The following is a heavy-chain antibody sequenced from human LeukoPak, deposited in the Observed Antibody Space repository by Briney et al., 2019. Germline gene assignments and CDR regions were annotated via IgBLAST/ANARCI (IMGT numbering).Heavy chain of an antibody. J-gene: IGHJ4*02. Sequence: PSETLSLTCTVSGGSISSYYWSWLRQPPGQGLEWIGYIYYSGSTNYNPSLKSRVTISVDTSKNQFSLKLSSVTAADTAVYYCARDRNYDILTGYDYWGQGTLVTVSS. V-gene: IGHV4-59*01. CDR2: IYYSGST. D-gene: IGHD3-9*01. CDR1: GGSISSYY. CDR3: ARDRNYDILTGYDY.